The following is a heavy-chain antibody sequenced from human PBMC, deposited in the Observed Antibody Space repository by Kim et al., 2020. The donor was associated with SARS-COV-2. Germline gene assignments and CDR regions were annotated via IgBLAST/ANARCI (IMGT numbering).Heavy chain of an antibody. J-gene: IGHJ2*01. Sequence: SETLSLTCTVSGGSISSYYWSWIRQPPGKGLEWIGYIYYSGSTNYNPSLKSRVTISVDTSKNQFSLKLSSVTAADTAVYYCARHERRTVLYFDLWGRGTLVTVSS. CDR1: GGSISSYY. V-gene: IGHV4-59*08. CDR2: IYYSGST. CDR3: ARHERRTVLYFDL. D-gene: IGHD4-17*01.